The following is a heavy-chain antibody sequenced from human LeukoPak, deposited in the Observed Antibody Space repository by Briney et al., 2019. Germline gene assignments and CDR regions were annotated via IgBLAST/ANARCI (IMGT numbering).Heavy chain of an antibody. CDR1: GFTFSSYS. J-gene: IGHJ6*03. Sequence: GGSLRLSCAASGFTFSSYSMNWVRQAPGKGLEWVSSISSSSSYIYYADSLKGRFTISRDNAKNSLYLQMNSLRAEGTAVYYCARGGAYYYYMDVWGKGTTVTVSS. D-gene: IGHD4/OR15-4a*01. V-gene: IGHV3-21*01. CDR2: ISSSSSYI. CDR3: ARGGAYYYYMDV.